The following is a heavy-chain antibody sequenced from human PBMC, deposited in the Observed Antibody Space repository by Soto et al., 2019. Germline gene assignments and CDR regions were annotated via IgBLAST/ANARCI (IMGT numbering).Heavy chain of an antibody. V-gene: IGHV4-4*02. D-gene: IGHD2-15*01. Sequence: QVQLQESGPGLVKPSGTLSLTCAVSGGSITSNEWWSWVRQPPGKGLEWIGEIHHGGSTNYNPSLKSRVTISVDKSKNELSLSLTSVTAADTAVYYCARHDIVGYFVLQQWGHGTLVTVSS. CDR2: IHHGGST. CDR3: ARHDIVGYFVLQQ. CDR1: GGSITSNEW. J-gene: IGHJ1*01.